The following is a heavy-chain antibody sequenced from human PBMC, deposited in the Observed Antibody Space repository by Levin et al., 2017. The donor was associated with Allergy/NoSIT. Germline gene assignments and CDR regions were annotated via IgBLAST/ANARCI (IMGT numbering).Heavy chain of an antibody. CDR3: ARDRAIFGVLGNDY. Sequence: ASVKVSCKASGYTFTVYYMHWMRQAPGQGLEWMGWINPNTGDTNYAQKFQGRVTLTRDTSISSAYMELSRLRSDDTAVYFCARDRAIFGVLGNDYWGQGTLVTVSS. V-gene: IGHV1-2*02. CDR2: INPNTGDT. CDR1: GYTFTVYY. D-gene: IGHD3-3*01. J-gene: IGHJ4*02.